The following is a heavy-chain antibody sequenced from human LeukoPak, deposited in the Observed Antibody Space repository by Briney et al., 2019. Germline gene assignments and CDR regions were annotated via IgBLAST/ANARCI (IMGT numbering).Heavy chain of an antibody. D-gene: IGHD3-22*01. CDR2: IYYSGST. V-gene: IGHV4-39*07. J-gene: IGHJ4*02. CDR3: ARCGDSSGYYYLSFDY. CDR1: GGSISSSSYY. Sequence: SETLSLTCTVSGGSISSSSYYWGWFRQPPGKGLEGFGSIYYSGSTYYNPSLKSRVTISVDTSKNQFSLKLSSVTAADTAVYYCARCGDSSGYYYLSFDYWGQGTLVTVSS.